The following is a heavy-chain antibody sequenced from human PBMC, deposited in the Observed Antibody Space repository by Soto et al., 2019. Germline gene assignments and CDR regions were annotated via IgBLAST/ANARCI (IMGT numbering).Heavy chain of an antibody. J-gene: IGHJ6*02. CDR1: GYTFTSYG. Sequence: GASVKVSCKASGYTFTSYGISWVRQAPGQGLEWMGWISAYNGNTNYAQKLQGRVTMTTDTSTSTAYMELRSLRSDDTAVYYCARDRPVRGGKAYYYYGMDVWGQGTTVTVSS. CDR3: ARDRPVRGGKAYYYYGMDV. V-gene: IGHV1-18*01. CDR2: ISAYNGNT. D-gene: IGHD3-10*01.